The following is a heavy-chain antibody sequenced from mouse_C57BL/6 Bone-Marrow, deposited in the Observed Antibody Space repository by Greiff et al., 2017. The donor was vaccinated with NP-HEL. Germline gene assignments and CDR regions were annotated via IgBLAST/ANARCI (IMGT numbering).Heavy chain of an antibody. CDR2: IYPGDGDT. D-gene: IGHD1-2*01. CDR3: ARWLLYWYFDV. Sequence: VMLVESGPELVKPGASVKISCKASGYAFSSSWMNWVKQRPGKGLEWIGRIYPGDGDTNYNGKFKGKATLTADKSSSTAYMQLSSLTSEDSAVYFCARWLLYWYFDVWGTGTTVTVSS. V-gene: IGHV1-82*01. J-gene: IGHJ1*03. CDR1: GYAFSSSW.